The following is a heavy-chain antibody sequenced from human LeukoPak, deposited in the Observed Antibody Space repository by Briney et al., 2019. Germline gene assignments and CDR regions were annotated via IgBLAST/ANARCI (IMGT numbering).Heavy chain of an antibody. CDR3: ARGGIAAAGVIFFDY. V-gene: IGHV4-59*01. CDR1: GCSISSYY. CDR2: IYYSGST. D-gene: IGHD6-13*01. J-gene: IGHJ4*02. Sequence: SETLSLTCTVSGCSISSYYWSWIRQPPGKGLEWIGYIYYSGSTNYNPSLKSRVTISVDTSKNQFSLKLSSVTAADTAVYYCARGGIAAAGVIFFDYWGQGTLVTVSS.